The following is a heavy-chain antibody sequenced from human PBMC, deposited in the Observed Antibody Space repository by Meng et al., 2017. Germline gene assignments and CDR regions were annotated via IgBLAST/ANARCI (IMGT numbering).Heavy chain of an antibody. J-gene: IGHJ5*02. V-gene: IGHV1-3*01. CDR2: INAGNGNT. D-gene: IGHD2-2*01. CDR3: ARCVVVPAAGWFDP. Sequence: QVQLVQSGAEVKKPGASGKVSCKASGYTFTSYGISWVRQAPGQRLEWMGWINAGNGNTKYSQKFQGRVTITRDTSASTAYMELSSLRSEDTAVYYCARCVVVPAAGWFDPWGQGTLVTVSS. CDR1: GYTFTSYG.